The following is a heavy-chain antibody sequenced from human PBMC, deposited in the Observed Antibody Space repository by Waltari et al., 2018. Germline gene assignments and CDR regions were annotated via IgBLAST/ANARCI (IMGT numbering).Heavy chain of an antibody. Sequence: QLSLVQSGLAMTKPGASVKVSCKAYGHNLVNYGIAWVRPAPGQGLEWGGWYKSDNGKTKNAQTHQDRVIMTMDRSTATAHMELMFLRSVYTAVYYCARVVFSGRYPHGYDNWGQVTRVTVSA. CDR3: ARVVFSGRYPHGYDN. J-gene: IGHJ3*02. CDR1: GHNLVNYG. CDR2: YKSDNGKT. V-gene: IGHV1-18*01. D-gene: IGHD1-26*01.